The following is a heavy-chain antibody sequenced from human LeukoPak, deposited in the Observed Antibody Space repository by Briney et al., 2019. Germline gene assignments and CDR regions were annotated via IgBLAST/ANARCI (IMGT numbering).Heavy chain of an antibody. Sequence: EASVKVSCKASGGTFSSYAISWVRQAPGQGLEWMGGIIPIFGTANYAQKFQGRVTITTDESTSTAYMELSSLRSEDTAVYYCAIVGATRGDFDYWGQGTLVTVSS. CDR2: IIPIFGTA. J-gene: IGHJ4*02. V-gene: IGHV1-69*05. CDR3: AIVGATRGDFDY. D-gene: IGHD1-26*01. CDR1: GGTFSSYA.